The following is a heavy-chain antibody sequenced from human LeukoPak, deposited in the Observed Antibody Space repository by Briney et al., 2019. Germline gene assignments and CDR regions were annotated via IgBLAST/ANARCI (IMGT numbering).Heavy chain of an antibody. D-gene: IGHD3-3*01. J-gene: IGHJ4*02. CDR1: GGTFSSYA. CDR2: IIPIFGTA. V-gene: IGHV1-69*13. CDR3: ARGARPILRFLEWLSSDFDY. Sequence: ASVKVSCKASGGTFSSYAISWVRQAPGQGLEWMGGIIPIFGTANYAQKFQGRVTITADESTSTAYMELSSLRSEDTAVYYCARGARPILRFLEWLSSDFDYRGQGTLVTVSS.